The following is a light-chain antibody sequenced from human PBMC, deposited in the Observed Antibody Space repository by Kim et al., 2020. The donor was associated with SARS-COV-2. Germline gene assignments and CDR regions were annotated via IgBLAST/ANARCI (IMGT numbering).Light chain of an antibody. J-gene: IGKJ1*01. CDR2: GAS. CDR3: QQYNNWPET. Sequence: EIVLTQFPATLSVSPGERATLSCRASKSISSNLAWYQQKPGQAPRLLIYGASTRATGITARFSGSGSGTEFTLTISSLQPEDIAVYHCQQYNNWPETFGRGTKVDIK. CDR1: KSISSN. V-gene: IGKV3-15*01.